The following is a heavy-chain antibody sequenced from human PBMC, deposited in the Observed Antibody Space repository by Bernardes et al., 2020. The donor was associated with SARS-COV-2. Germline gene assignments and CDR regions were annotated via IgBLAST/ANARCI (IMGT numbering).Heavy chain of an antibody. CDR2: IRDDGSNT. CDR3: ATAGCSGGNCYYYYAMDV. D-gene: IGHD2-15*01. Sequence: GGSLRLSCAASGFTFSYYGMHWVRQAPGKGLEWVAFIRDDGSNTYYVDSVKGRFTISRDNSKDTLYLQMNSLRPEDTAVYYCATAGCSGGNCYYYYAMDVWGRGTTVTVSS. CDR1: GFTFSYYG. V-gene: IGHV3-30*02. J-gene: IGHJ6*02.